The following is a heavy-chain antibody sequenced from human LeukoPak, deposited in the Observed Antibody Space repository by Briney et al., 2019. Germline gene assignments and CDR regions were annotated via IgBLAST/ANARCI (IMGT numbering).Heavy chain of an antibody. J-gene: IGHJ4*02. D-gene: IGHD6-13*01. Sequence: GASVKVSCKASGYTFTGYYMHWVRQAPGQRLEWMGCINPNNDGTNYAQKFYGRVTMTWDTSISTAYMELNRLKSDDTAVYYCTTNAAALDYWGQGTLVTVSS. V-gene: IGHV1-2*02. CDR2: INPNNDGT. CDR3: TTNAAALDY. CDR1: GYTFTGYY.